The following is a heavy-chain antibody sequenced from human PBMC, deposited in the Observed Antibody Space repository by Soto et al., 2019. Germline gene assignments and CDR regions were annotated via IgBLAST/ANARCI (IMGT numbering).Heavy chain of an antibody. CDR1: GGSISSYY. CDR2: IYYSGST. Sequence: PSETLSLTCTVSGGSISSYYWSWIRQPPGKGLEWIGYIYYSGSTNYNPSLKSRVTISVDTSKNQFSLKLSSVTAADTAVYYCASLVDDFWSGYSPFPFDIWGQGTMVTVSS. V-gene: IGHV4-59*12. CDR3: ASLVDDFWSGYSPFPFDI. D-gene: IGHD3-3*01. J-gene: IGHJ3*02.